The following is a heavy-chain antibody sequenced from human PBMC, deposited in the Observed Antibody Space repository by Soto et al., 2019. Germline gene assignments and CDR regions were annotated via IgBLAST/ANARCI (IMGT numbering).Heavy chain of an antibody. CDR2: ISAYNGNT. J-gene: IGHJ3*02. CDR3: ARGYDFWSGYPDAFDI. Sequence: ASVKVSCKASGYTFTSYGISWVQQAPGQGLEWMGWISAYNGNTNYAQKLQGRVTMTTDTSTSTAYMELRSLRSDDTAVYYCARGYDFWSGYPDAFDIWGQGTMVTVSS. CDR1: GYTFTSYG. V-gene: IGHV1-18*01. D-gene: IGHD3-3*01.